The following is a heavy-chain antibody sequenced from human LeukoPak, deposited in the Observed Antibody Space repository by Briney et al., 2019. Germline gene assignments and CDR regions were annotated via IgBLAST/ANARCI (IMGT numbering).Heavy chain of an antibody. D-gene: IGHD1-26*01. Sequence: SETLSLTCAVYGGSFSGYYWSWIRQTPGKGLEWIGEINHSGGTNYNPSLKSRVILSVDPSKNQFSLKLMSVTAADTAVYDCARGQGATVPQVGKNWFDPWGQGTRVIVSS. V-gene: IGHV4-34*01. CDR3: ARGQGATVPQVGKNWFDP. J-gene: IGHJ5*02. CDR1: GGSFSGYY. CDR2: INHSGGT.